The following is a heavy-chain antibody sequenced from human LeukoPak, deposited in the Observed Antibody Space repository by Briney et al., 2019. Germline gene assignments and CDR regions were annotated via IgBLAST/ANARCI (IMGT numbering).Heavy chain of an antibody. CDR2: IDSSSSYT. J-gene: IGHJ6*03. Sequence: GGSLRLSCAASGFTFSGYSMNWVRQAPGKGLEWVSSIDSSSSYTYYVDSVRGRFTIFRDNAENSLYLLMNSLRAEDTAVYYCARDANYYDSSGRPHYYMDVWGTGTTVTVSS. CDR3: ARDANYYDSSGRPHYYMDV. CDR1: GFTFSGYS. D-gene: IGHD3-22*01. V-gene: IGHV3-21*01.